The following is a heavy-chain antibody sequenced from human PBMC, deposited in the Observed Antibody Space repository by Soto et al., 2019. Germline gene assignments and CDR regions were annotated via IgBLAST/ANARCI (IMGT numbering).Heavy chain of an antibody. Sequence: ASVKVSCKASGGTFSSYTISWVRQAPGQGLEWMGRIIPILGIANYAQKFQGRVTITADKSTSTAYMELSSLRSEDTAVYYCARAVTGSYQPYYYYMDVWGKGTTVTVSS. CDR2: IIPILGIA. CDR3: ARAVTGSYQPYYYYMDV. V-gene: IGHV1-69*02. CDR1: GGTFSSYT. J-gene: IGHJ6*03. D-gene: IGHD3-10*01.